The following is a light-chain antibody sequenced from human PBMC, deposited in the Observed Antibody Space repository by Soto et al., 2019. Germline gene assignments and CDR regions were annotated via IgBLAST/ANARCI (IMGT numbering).Light chain of an antibody. V-gene: IGLV4-69*01. CDR2: ISSDGNH. CDR3: QAWDTGIRV. Sequence: QSVLTQSPSASASLGASVKLTCTLSRGHSNFAIAWHQQLAEKGPRYLMKISSDGNHIKGDGIPDRFSGSSSGAERYLTISSLQSEDEADYYCQAWDTGIRVFGGGTKVTVL. J-gene: IGLJ3*02. CDR1: RGHSNFA.